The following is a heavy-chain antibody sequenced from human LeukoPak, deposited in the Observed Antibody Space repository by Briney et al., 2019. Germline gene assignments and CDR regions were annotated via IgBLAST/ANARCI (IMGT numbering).Heavy chain of an antibody. V-gene: IGHV4-61*02. CDR3: ARASALAGDY. CDR2: IYTSGST. D-gene: IGHD6-19*01. J-gene: IGHJ4*02. CDR1: GGSISSGSYY. Sequence: PSETLSLTCTVSGGSISSGSYYWTWIRQPAGKGLEWIGRIYTSGSTNYNPSLKSRVTISVDTSKNQFSLKLGSVTAADTAVYYCARASALAGDYWGQGTLVTVSS.